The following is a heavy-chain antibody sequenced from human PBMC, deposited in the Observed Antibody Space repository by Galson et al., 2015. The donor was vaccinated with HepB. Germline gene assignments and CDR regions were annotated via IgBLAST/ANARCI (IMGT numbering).Heavy chain of an antibody. J-gene: IGHJ4*02. CDR2: ISFDGNKK. Sequence: SLRLSCAASGFTFDDYGMHWVRQAPGKGLEWVAVISFDGNKKYYGDSVKGRFTISRDNNKNTVYLQMNSLRGEDTAVYYCAKGENGSNGYYLDYWGQGTLVTVSS. D-gene: IGHD4-23*01. V-gene: IGHV3-33*06. CDR3: AKGENGSNGYYLDY. CDR1: GFTFDDYG.